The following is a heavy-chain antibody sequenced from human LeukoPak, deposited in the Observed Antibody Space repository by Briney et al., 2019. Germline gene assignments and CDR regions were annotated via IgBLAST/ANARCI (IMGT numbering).Heavy chain of an antibody. Sequence: GGSLRLSCAASGFAFSNYGMNWVRQAPGKGLEWVSGITGSGSTTYYADSVKGRFTISGDNAKNALYLQMNSLRAEDTAVYYCAITTYYYGSGTHPGGDYWGQGTLVTVSS. CDR1: GFAFSNYG. D-gene: IGHD3-10*01. CDR2: ITGSGSTT. J-gene: IGHJ4*02. CDR3: AITTYYYGSGTHPGGDY. V-gene: IGHV3-23*01.